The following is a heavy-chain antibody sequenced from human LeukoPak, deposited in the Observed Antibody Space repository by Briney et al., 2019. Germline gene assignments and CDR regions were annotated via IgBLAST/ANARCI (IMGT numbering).Heavy chain of an antibody. J-gene: IGHJ6*02. CDR2: MNPNSGNT. D-gene: IGHD6-13*01. CDR3: ARGTGSSSWYNYYYYGMDV. V-gene: IGHV1-8*01. Sequence: GASVKVSCKASGYTFTSYDINWVRQATGQGLEWMGWMNPNSGNTGYAQKFQGRVTMTRNTSISTAYMELSSLRSEDTAVYYCARGTGSSSWYNYYYYGMDVWGQGTTVTVS. CDR1: GYTFTSYD.